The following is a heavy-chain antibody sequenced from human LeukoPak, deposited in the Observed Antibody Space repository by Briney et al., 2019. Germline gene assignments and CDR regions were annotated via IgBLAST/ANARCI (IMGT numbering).Heavy chain of an antibody. Sequence: SETLSLTCTVSGGSISSSSYYWGWIRQPPGKGLEWIGSIYYSGTAYYNRSLKSRVTISVNTSKNQFSLKVSSVTAADTAVYYCAREDRYCSGGSCYSWGQGTLVTVSS. V-gene: IGHV4-39*07. CDR2: IYYSGTA. CDR1: GGSISSSSYY. D-gene: IGHD2-15*01. CDR3: AREDRYCSGGSCYS. J-gene: IGHJ4*02.